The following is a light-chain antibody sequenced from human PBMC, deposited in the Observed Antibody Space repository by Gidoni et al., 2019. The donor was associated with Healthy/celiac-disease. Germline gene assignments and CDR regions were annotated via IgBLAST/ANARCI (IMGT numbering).Light chain of an antibody. Sequence: QSVLTPPPSVSGPPGQRVTIPCTGSSSNIGAGYDVHWYQQLPGTAPKLLIYGNSNRPSGVPDRCSGSKSGTSASLAITGLQAEDEADYYCQSYDSSLSGYVFGTGTKVTVL. CDR2: GNS. CDR3: QSYDSSLSGYV. CDR1: SSNIGAGYD. J-gene: IGLJ1*01. V-gene: IGLV1-40*01.